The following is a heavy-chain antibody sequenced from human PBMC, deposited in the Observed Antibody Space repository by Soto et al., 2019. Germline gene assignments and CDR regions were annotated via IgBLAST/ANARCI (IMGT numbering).Heavy chain of an antibody. CDR1: GYTFTSYA. CDR3: ARTTVSSSPVSGDWYYFDY. Sequence: GASVKVSCKASGYTFTSYAMHWVRQAPGQRLEWMGWINAGNGNTKYSQKFQGRVTITRDTSASTAYMELSSLRSEDTAVYYCARTTVSSSPVSGDWYYFDYWGQGTLVTVSS. J-gene: IGHJ4*02. D-gene: IGHD6-6*01. V-gene: IGHV1-3*01. CDR2: INAGNGNT.